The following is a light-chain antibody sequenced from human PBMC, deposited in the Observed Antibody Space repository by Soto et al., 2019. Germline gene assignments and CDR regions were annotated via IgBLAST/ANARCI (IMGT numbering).Light chain of an antibody. V-gene: IGKV1-12*01. CDR3: QQANNFPYT. Sequence: IQMTQSPSWVSASVGDRVTITCRASQDIGSYLVWYQQRPGKAPTLLIYAASILQSGVPTRFSGSGSGTEFTLTISSLQPADFATYFCQQANNFPYTFGQGTKL. J-gene: IGKJ2*01. CDR1: QDIGSY. CDR2: AAS.